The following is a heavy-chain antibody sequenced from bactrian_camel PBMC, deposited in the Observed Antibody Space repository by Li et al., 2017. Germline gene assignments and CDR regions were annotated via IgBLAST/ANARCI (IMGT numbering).Heavy chain of an antibody. J-gene: IGHJ4*01. CDR2: FDIDGTI. CDR3: AARSGGYCGYLLQTSAAWSY. CDR1: GFTDSSYS. Sequence: HVQLVESGGGSVQAGGSLRLSCAASGFTDSSYSMAWFRQAPGKEREGVAAFDIDGTITYADSVKGRFTISKDNAKNTLYLQMDNLKPEDTSMYYCAARSGGYCGYLLQTSAAWSYWGQGTQVTVS. D-gene: IGHD2*01. V-gene: IGHV3S55*01.